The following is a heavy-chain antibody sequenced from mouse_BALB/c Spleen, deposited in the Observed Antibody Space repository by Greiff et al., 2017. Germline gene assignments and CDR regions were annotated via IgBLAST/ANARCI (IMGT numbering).Heavy chain of an antibody. D-gene: IGHD2-2*01. J-gene: IGHJ4*01. CDR2: IWGDGST. V-gene: IGHV2-6-7*01. Sequence: QVQLKESGPGLVAPSQSLSITCTVSGFSLTGYGVNWVRQPPGKGLEWLGMIWGDGSTDYNSALKSRLSISKDNSKSQVFLKMNSLQTDDTARHYCARWLPSYAMDYWGQGTSVTVSS. CDR3: ARWLPSYAMDY. CDR1: GFSLTGYG.